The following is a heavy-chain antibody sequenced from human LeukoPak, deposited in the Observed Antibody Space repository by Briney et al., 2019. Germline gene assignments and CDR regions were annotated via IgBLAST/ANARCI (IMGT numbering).Heavy chain of an antibody. V-gene: IGHV3-21*03. D-gene: IGHD1-7*01. CDR3: TTEVNWNYYFDY. CDR1: GFSFSSYS. CDR2: ISSSSGYI. Sequence: GGSLRLPCAASGFSFSSYSMNWVRQAPGKGLEWVSSISSSSGYIYYADSVKGRFTISRDNAKNSLYLQMNSLKTEDTAVYYCTTEVNWNYYFDYWGQGTLVTVSS. J-gene: IGHJ4*02.